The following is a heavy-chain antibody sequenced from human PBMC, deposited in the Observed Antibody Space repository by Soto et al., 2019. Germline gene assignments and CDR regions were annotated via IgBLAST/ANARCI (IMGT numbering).Heavy chain of an antibody. J-gene: IGHJ4*02. CDR3: ARVTYYYDSSGYYSVTYFDY. D-gene: IGHD3-22*01. V-gene: IGHV4-59*01. Sequence: SETLSLTCTVSGGSISSFYWSWIRQPPGKGLEWIGYIYYYGNTNYNPSLKSRVTISVDTSKNQFSLKLSSVTAADTAVYYCARVTYYYDSSGYYSVTYFDYWGQGTLVTVSS. CDR1: GGSISSFY. CDR2: IYYYGNT.